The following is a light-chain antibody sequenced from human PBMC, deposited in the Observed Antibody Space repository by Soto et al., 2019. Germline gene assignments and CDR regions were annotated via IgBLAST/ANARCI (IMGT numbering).Light chain of an antibody. J-gene: IGKJ4*01. CDR3: QQRSSWPSLT. CDR2: DAS. V-gene: IGKV3-11*01. CDR1: QSVGSY. Sequence: EIGLIQSPATLSLSTGERATLSCRASQSVGSYLAWYQHKPGQAPRLLISDASNRATGIPARFSGSGSETDFTLTLSSLEPEDSAVYYCQQRSSWPSLTFGGGTKVDI.